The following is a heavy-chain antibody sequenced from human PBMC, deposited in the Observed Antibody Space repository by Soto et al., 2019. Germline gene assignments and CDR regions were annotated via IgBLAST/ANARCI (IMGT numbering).Heavy chain of an antibody. CDR2: IIPIFGTA. J-gene: IGHJ4*02. CDR3: ARWAYDFWSGYYGYFDY. V-gene: IGHV1-69*13. D-gene: IGHD3-3*01. CDR1: GGTFSSYA. Sequence: RASVKVSCKASGGTFSSYAISWVRQAPGQGLEWMGGIIPIFGTANYAQKFQGRVTITADESTSTAYMELSSLRSEDTAVYYCARWAYDFWSGYYGYFDYWGQGTLVTVSS.